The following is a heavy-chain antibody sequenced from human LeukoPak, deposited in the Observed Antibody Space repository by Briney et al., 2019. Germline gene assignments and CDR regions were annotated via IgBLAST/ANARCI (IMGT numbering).Heavy chain of an antibody. CDR1: GYTFTSYG. D-gene: IGHD6-13*01. V-gene: IGHV1-18*01. J-gene: IGHJ6*03. CDR3: ARGTRVWSSSPFYYYYYMDV. Sequence: ASVKVSCNASGYTFTSYGISWVRQAPGQGLEWMGWISAYNGNTNYAQKLQGRVTMTTDTSTSTAYMELRSLRSDDTAVYYCARGTRVWSSSPFYYYYYMDVWGKGTTVTISS. CDR2: ISAYNGNT.